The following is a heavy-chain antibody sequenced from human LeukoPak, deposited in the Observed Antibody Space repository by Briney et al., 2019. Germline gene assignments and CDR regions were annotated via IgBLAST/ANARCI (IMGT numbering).Heavy chain of an antibody. CDR2: IYYSGST. Sequence: SETLSLTCTVSGGPISSYYWSWIRQPPGKGLEWIGYIYYSGSTNYNPSLKSRVTISVDTSKNQFSLKLSSVTAADTAVYYCAREDYDSSGYYYVPYWGQGTLVTVSS. J-gene: IGHJ4*02. D-gene: IGHD3-22*01. CDR3: AREDYDSSGYYYVPY. CDR1: GGPISSYY. V-gene: IGHV4-59*01.